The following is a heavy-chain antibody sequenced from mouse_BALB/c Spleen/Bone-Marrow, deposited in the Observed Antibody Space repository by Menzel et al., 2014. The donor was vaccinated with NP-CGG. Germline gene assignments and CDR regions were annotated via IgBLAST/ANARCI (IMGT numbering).Heavy chain of an antibody. Sequence: VQLVESGPGLVAPSQSLSIPCTVSGFSLTSYGLHWVRQPPGKGLEWLGVIWAGGSTNYNSALMSRLSISKDNSKSQVFLKMNSLQTDDTAMYYCARDGVYGSHYYAMDYWGQGTSVTVSS. D-gene: IGHD1-1*02. V-gene: IGHV2-9*02. CDR1: GFSLTSYG. CDR2: IWAGGST. CDR3: ARDGVYGSHYYAMDY. J-gene: IGHJ4*01.